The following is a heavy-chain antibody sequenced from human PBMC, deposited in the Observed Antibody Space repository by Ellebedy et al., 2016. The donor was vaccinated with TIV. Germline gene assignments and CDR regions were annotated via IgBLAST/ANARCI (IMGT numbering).Heavy chain of an antibody. CDR2: IYSGGST. CDR1: GFTVSSYY. CDR3: ARDVATIPLMVSGYGMDV. D-gene: IGHD2-8*01. J-gene: IGHJ6*02. V-gene: IGHV3-66*01. Sequence: GESLKISCAASGFTVSSYYMNWVRQAPGKGLEWVSIIYSGGSTYYGDSVKGRFTISRDDSKNTLFLQMTSLRAEDTAVYFCARDVATIPLMVSGYGMDVWGRGTTVTVSS.